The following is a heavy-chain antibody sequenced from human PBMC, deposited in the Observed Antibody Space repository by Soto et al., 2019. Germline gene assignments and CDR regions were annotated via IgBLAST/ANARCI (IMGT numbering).Heavy chain of an antibody. CDR2: INHSGST. J-gene: IGHJ5*02. V-gene: IGHV4-34*01. CDR3: ARGLRSVINWFDP. CDR1: GGSFSGYY. D-gene: IGHD4-4*01. Sequence: SETLSLTCAVYGGSFSGYYCSWIRQPPGKGLEWIGEINHSGSTNYNPSLKSRVTISVDTSKNQFSLKLSSVTAADTAVYYCARGLRSVINWFDPWGQGTLVPVSS.